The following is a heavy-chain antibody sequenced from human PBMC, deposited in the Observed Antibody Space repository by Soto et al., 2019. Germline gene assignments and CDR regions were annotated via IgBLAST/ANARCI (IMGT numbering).Heavy chain of an antibody. CDR2: IYPGDSDT. CDR3: AASIFYYGMDV. Sequence: GESLKISCKGSGYSFTSYWIGWVRQMPGKGLEWMGIIYPGDSDTKYNPSFQGQVTISADKSITTTYLRWTSLKASDTAIYYCAASIFYYGMDVWGQGTTVTVSS. V-gene: IGHV5-51*01. CDR1: GYSFTSYW. J-gene: IGHJ6*02.